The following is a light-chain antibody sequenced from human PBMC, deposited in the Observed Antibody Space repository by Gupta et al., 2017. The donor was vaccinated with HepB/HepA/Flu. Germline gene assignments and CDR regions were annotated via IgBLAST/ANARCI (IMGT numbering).Light chain of an antibody. Sequence: NVLTLSPGTLSLSPGERATLSCRASQSVSTTSLAWYQQKPSQAPRRLIHETSTRATGIPDRFSGSASGTDCTLTIDRLEAEDVAVYYCQQYGNSFTFGQGTRLEIK. J-gene: IGKJ5*01. CDR2: ETS. CDR1: QSVSTTS. V-gene: IGKV3-20*01. CDR3: QQYGNSFT.